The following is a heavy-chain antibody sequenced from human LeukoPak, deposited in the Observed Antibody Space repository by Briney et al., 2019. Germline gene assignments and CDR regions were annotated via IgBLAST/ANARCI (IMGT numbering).Heavy chain of an antibody. D-gene: IGHD3-22*01. Sequence: ASVKVSCKASGYTFTSYGVSWVRQAPGQGLEWMGWISAYNGHTNYAQKFQGRVTMTTDTSTSTVYMELSSLRSEDTAVYYCAREFYYDSSGYYPSGFDYWGQGTLVTVSS. CDR1: GYTFTSYG. CDR2: ISAYNGHT. J-gene: IGHJ4*02. CDR3: AREFYYDSSGYYPSGFDY. V-gene: IGHV1-18*01.